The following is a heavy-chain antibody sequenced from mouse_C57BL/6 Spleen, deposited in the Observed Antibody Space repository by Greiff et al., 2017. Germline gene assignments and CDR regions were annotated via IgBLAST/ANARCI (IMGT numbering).Heavy chain of an antibody. CDR1: GFTFSDYG. Sequence: EVQGVESGGGLVKPGGSLTLSCAASGFTFSDYGMHWVRQAPEQGLEWVAYISSGSSTIYYADTVKGRFTISRDNATNTLFLQMTSLRSEDTALYYCARGGYYFDYWGQGTTLTVSA. CDR3: ARGGYYFDY. CDR2: ISSGSSTI. V-gene: IGHV5-17*01. J-gene: IGHJ2*01.